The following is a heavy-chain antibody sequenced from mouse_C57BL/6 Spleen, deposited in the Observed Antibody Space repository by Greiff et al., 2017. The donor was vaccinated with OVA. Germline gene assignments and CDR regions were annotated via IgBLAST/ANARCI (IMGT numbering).Heavy chain of an antibody. CDR1: GYTFTDYN. CDR3: ALYYYGSSYREDWYFDV. D-gene: IGHD1-1*01. J-gene: IGHJ1*03. V-gene: IGHV1-22*01. CDR2: INPNNGGT. Sequence: EVQLQQSGPELVKPGASVKMPCKASGYTFTDYNMHWVKQSHGKSLEWIGYINPNNGGTSYNQKFKGKATLTVNKSSSTAYMELRSLTSEDSAVYYCALYYYGSSYREDWYFDVWGTGTTVTVSS.